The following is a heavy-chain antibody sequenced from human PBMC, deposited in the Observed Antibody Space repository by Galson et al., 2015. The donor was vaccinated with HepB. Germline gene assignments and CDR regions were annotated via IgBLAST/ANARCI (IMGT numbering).Heavy chain of an antibody. CDR3: ARDRCSGEACYETYFDS. J-gene: IGHJ4*02. Sequence: SLRLSCAASGFTFSSYNIHWVRQAPGKGLAWAAVIWFDGTSKYYADSVKGRFTISRDNSRNTVYLQMNSLRAEDTAVYYCARDRCSGEACYETYFDSWGQGTLVTVSS. V-gene: IGHV3-33*01. CDR2: IWFDGTSK. CDR1: GFTFSSYN. D-gene: IGHD2-15*01.